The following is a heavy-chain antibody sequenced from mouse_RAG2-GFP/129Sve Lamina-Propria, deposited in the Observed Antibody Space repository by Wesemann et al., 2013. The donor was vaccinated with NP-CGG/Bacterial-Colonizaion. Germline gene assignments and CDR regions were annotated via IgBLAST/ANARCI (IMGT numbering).Heavy chain of an antibody. V-gene: IGHV1-39*01. CDR1: GYSFTDYN. Sequence: VQLQQSGPELVKPGASVKMSCKASGYSFTDYNMNWVKQSNGKSLEWIGVINPNYGTTSYNQKFKGKATLTVDKSSSTAYMQLSSLTSEDSAVYFCARSYYSNYCYAMDYWGQGTSVTVSS. D-gene: IGHD2-5*01. CDR3: ARSYYSNYCYAMDY. CDR2: INPNYGTT. J-gene: IGHJ4*01.